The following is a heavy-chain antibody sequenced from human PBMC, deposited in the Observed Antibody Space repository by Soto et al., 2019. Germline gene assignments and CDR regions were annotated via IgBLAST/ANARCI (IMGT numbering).Heavy chain of an antibody. J-gene: IGHJ4*02. V-gene: IGHV1-18*01. D-gene: IGHD6-13*01. Sequence: ASVQVSCQASGYTFTSYGISWVRQAPGQGLEWMGWISAYNGNTNYAQKLQGRVTMTTDTSTSTAYMELRSLRSDDTAVYYCARGLIAAAGTDIDYWGQGTLVTVSS. CDR2: ISAYNGNT. CDR3: ARGLIAAAGTDIDY. CDR1: GYTFTSYG.